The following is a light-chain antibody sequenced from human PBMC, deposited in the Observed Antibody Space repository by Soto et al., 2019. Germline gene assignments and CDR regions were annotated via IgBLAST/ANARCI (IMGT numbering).Light chain of an antibody. V-gene: IGKV1-39*01. CDR2: TTS. Sequence: DIQMTQSPSSLSASAGDRVTVTCRASQSISTFLNWYQQKPGKAPNLLIYTTSTLHGGVPSRFSGSGSGTDFTLTISSLQPEDFATYYCQQSFTAPWTFGQGTRVEIK. CDR3: QQSFTAPWT. J-gene: IGKJ1*01. CDR1: QSISTF.